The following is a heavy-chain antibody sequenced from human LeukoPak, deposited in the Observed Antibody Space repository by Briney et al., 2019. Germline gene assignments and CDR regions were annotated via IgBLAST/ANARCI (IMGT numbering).Heavy chain of an antibody. D-gene: IGHD3-3*01. Sequence: GESLKISCKGSGYSFTSYWIGWVRQMPGKGLEWMGIIHPGDSDTRYSPSFQGQVTISADKSISTAYLQWSSLKASDTAMYYCARLYYDFWSGYFAVNNWFDPWGQGTLVTVSS. CDR3: ARLYYDFWSGYFAVNNWFDP. CDR1: GYSFTSYW. CDR2: IHPGDSDT. J-gene: IGHJ5*02. V-gene: IGHV5-51*01.